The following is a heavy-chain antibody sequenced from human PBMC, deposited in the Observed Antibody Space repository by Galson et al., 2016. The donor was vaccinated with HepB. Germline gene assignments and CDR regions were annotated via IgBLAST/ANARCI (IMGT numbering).Heavy chain of an antibody. D-gene: IGHD5-18*01. CDR2: IYYSAST. CDR1: GGSISSDGYY. J-gene: IGHJ4*02. CDR3: ARRLTSMAYFDY. V-gene: IGHV4-31*03. Sequence: TLSLTCTVSGGSISSDGYYWNWIRQHPGKGLEWIGSIYYSASTYYNPSLRGRLTISVDTSKNLFSLKMSSVTAADTAVYYCARRLTSMAYFDYWGQGHLVTVSS.